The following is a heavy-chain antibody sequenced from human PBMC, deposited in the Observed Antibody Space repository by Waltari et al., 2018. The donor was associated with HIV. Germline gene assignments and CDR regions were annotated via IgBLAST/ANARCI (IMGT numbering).Heavy chain of an antibody. Sequence: VQLVESGGGVVQPGGSLRVSCAASGFTFSSYWRSGVRQAPGKGLEWVANIKQDGSEKYYVDSVKGRFTISRDNAKNSLYLQMNSLRAEDTAVYYCARDLGYSYGYVSDYWGQGTLVTVSS. CDR1: GFTFSSYW. V-gene: IGHV3-7*01. D-gene: IGHD5-18*01. J-gene: IGHJ4*02. CDR2: IKQDGSEK. CDR3: ARDLGYSYGYVSDY.